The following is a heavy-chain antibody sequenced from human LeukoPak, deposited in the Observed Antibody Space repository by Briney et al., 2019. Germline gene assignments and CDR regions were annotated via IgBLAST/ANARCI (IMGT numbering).Heavy chain of an antibody. CDR2: IKEDGSEK. Sequence: PGGSLRLSCAASGFTLSNYWMSWVRQAPGKGLEWVANIKEDGSEKYYVDSVKGRFTISRDNAKNSLYLHMNSLTAEDTAMYYCARDWLAGVPFDAFDLWGQGTMVTVSS. V-gene: IGHV3-7*01. CDR1: GFTLSNYW. D-gene: IGHD3-10*01. CDR3: ARDWLAGVPFDAFDL. J-gene: IGHJ3*01.